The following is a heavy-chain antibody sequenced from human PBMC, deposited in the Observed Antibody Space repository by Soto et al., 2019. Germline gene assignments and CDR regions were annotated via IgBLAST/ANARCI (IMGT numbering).Heavy chain of an antibody. CDR1: GLTVSGKKY. J-gene: IGHJ3*01. D-gene: IGHD3-10*01. V-gene: IGHV3-53*01. CDR2: VYDVDGT. CDR3: ARDRAGSQGLDV. Sequence: GGSLRLSCAASGLTVSGKKYIAWVRQAPGKGLEWVSGVYDVDGTYYADSVKGRFTISRDTSKTIVFLEMNDLRPDDTAVYYCARDRAGSQGLDVWGQGTMVTVSS.